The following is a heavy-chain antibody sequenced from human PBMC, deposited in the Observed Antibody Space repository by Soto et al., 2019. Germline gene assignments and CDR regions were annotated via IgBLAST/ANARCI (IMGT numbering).Heavy chain of an antibody. J-gene: IGHJ4*02. Sequence: PSETLSLTCAVSGYSISSGYYWGWIRQPPGKGLEWIGSIYHSGSTYYNPSLKSRVTISVDTSKNQFSLKLSSVTAADTAVYYCARVSIAAAAVYWGQGTLVTVSS. CDR2: IYHSGST. CDR3: ARVSIAAAAVY. D-gene: IGHD6-13*01. V-gene: IGHV4-38-2*01. CDR1: GYSISSGYY.